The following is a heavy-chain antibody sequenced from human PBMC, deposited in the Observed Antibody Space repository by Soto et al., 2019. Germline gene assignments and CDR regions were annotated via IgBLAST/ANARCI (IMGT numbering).Heavy chain of an antibody. D-gene: IGHD6-19*01. J-gene: IGHJ2*01. CDR3: ARDGSGFHWYFDV. V-gene: IGHV6-1*01. CDR1: GDSVSSGSAT. CDR2: TYYRSKWYN. Sequence: QVQLQQSGPGLVKPSQTLSLICAISGDSVSSGSATWSWIRQSPSRGLEWLGRTYYRSKWYNDYVISVTSRXVXTXDXXKNQLSLQLDSVTPDDSAVYFCARDGSGFHWYFDVWGRGALVTVSS.